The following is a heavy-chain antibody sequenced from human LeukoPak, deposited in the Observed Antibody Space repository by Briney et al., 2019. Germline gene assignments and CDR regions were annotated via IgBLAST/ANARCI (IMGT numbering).Heavy chain of an antibody. CDR2: ISSRSSYI. D-gene: IGHD4-17*01. J-gene: IGHJ6*03. CDR1: GFTFSTYT. V-gene: IGHV3-21*01. CDR3: AREAYTVTPPYYMDV. Sequence: GGSLRLSCAASGFTFSTYTMNRVRQAPGKGLEWVSSISSRSSYIYYADSVKGRFTISRDDAKNSLYLQMNSLRAEDTAVYYCAREAYTVTPPYYMDVWGKGTTVTVSS.